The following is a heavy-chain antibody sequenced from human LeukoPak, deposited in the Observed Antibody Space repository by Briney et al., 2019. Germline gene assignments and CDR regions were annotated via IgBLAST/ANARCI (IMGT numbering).Heavy chain of an antibody. J-gene: IGHJ4*02. D-gene: IGHD3-22*01. Sequence: PSATLSPTCAVDGGSFSGYFWTWIRQPPGNGLGWIGEIKHSANTNNNPSLKGRVTISVDTSKNQFSLKLSSVTAADTAVYYCARGPPYYYDGYGYYYFDYWGQGVLVTVSS. CDR2: IKHSANT. CDR1: GGSFSGYF. CDR3: ARGPPYYYDGYGYYYFDY. V-gene: IGHV4-34*01.